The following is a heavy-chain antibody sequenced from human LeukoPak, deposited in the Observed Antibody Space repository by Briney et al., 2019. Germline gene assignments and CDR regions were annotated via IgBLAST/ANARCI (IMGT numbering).Heavy chain of an antibody. D-gene: IGHD4-17*01. CDR3: ARHDAPTVTTLWYFDL. J-gene: IGHJ2*01. V-gene: IGHV4-39*01. Sequence: PSETLSLTCSVSGGSISSSTYYWGWIRQPPGKGLEWIGSIFSSGTTYQNPSLKSRVTIFVDTSKNHFSLRLSSVTAADTAIYYCARHDAPTVTTLWYFDLWGRGTLVTVSS. CDR1: GGSISSSTYY. CDR2: IFSSGTT.